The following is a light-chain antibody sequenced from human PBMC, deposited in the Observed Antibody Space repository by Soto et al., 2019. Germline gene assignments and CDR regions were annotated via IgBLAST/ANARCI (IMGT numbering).Light chain of an antibody. CDR3: QAWDSSTEV. CDR2: QDT. Sequence: SYELTQPPSVSVSPGQTASITCSGDKLGDKYVSWYQQKPGQSPVLVIYQDTKRPSGIPERFSGSNSGNTATLTITGTQAMDEADFYCQAWDSSTEVFGGGTKVTVL. J-gene: IGLJ2*01. CDR1: KLGDKY. V-gene: IGLV3-1*01.